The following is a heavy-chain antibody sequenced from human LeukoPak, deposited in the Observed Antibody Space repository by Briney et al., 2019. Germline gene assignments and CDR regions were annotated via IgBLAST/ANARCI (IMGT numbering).Heavy chain of an antibody. CDR1: GYTFTGYY. J-gene: IGHJ4*02. Sequence: EASVKVSCKASGYTFTGYYMHWVRQAPGQGLEWMGWINPNSGGTNYGQKFQGRVTMTRDRSISTSYMELSSLRSDDTAVYYCARASQDYYDSSDRGYFDHWGQGTLVTVSS. CDR3: ARASQDYYDSSDRGYFDH. D-gene: IGHD3-22*01. CDR2: INPNSGGT. V-gene: IGHV1-2*02.